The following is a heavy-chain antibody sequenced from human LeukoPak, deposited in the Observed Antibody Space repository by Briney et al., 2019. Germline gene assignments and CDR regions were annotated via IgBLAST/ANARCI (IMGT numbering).Heavy chain of an antibody. Sequence: GGSLRLSCAASGFTFSSYAMSWVRQAPGKGLEWVSAISGSGGSTYYADSVKGRFIISRDNAKNSLYLQMNSLRDEDTAVYYCARYLHDYDSSGFAYWGQGTLVTVSS. J-gene: IGHJ4*02. CDR3: ARYLHDYDSSGFAY. CDR1: GFTFSSYA. D-gene: IGHD3-22*01. V-gene: IGHV3-23*01. CDR2: ISGSGGST.